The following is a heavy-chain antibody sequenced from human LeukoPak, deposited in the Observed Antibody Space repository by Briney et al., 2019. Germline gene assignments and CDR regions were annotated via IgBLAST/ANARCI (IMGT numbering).Heavy chain of an antibody. J-gene: IGHJ4*02. CDR2: IYPGDSDT. CDR1: GYSFTSYR. CDR3: ARRRTRSQPDY. D-gene: IGHD1/OR15-1a*01. Sequence: GESLKISCKGSGYSFTSYRIGWVRQMPGKGLEWMGIIYPGDSDTRYSPSFQGQVTISADKSISTAYLQWSSLKALDTAMYYCARRRTRSQPDYWGQGTLVTVSS. V-gene: IGHV5-51*01.